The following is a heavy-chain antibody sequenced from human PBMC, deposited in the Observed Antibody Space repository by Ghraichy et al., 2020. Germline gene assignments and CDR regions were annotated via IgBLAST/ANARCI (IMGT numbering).Heavy chain of an antibody. J-gene: IGHJ4*02. CDR2: INHSGST. CDR1: GGSFSGYY. D-gene: IGHD4-17*01. CDR3: ARGRTVTTSLDY. Sequence: GSLRLSCAVYGGSFSGYYWSWIRQPPGKGLEWIGEINHSGSTNYNPSLKSRVTISVDTSKNQFSLKLSSVTAADTAVCYCARGRTVTTSLDYWGQGTLVTVSS. V-gene: IGHV4-34*01.